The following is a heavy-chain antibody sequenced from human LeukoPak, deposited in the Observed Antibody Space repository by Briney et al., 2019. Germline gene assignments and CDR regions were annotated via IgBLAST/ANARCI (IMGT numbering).Heavy chain of an antibody. CDR2: IKQDGSEE. CDR1: GFTFNTYT. Sequence: PGGSLRLSCAASGFTFNTYTMSWVRQAPGKGLEWVANIKQDGSEEYYVDSVKGRFTISRDNAKNSLYLQMNSLRAEDTAVYYCARDVGGSYYYFDYWGQGTLVTVSS. D-gene: IGHD1-26*01. CDR3: ARDVGGSYYYFDY. J-gene: IGHJ4*02. V-gene: IGHV3-7*01.